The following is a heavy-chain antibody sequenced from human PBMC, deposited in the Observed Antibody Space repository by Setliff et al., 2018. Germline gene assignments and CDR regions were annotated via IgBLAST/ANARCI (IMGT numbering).Heavy chain of an antibody. V-gene: IGHV4-4*07. D-gene: IGHD3-10*01. CDR3: AASRAYTGAVEEWFLPKTFDF. Sequence: SETLSLTCTVSGDSISNYYWNWIRQPAGKGLEWIGRIYVTESTKYNPALKSRVTLSIDTSKNQFSLKLSSVTAADAALYYCAASRAYTGAVEEWFLPKTFDFWGQGSPVTVSS. CDR1: GDSISNYY. J-gene: IGHJ4*02. CDR2: IYVTEST.